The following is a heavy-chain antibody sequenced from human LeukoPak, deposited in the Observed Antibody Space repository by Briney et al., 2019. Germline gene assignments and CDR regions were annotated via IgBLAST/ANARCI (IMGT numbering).Heavy chain of an antibody. Sequence: SQTLSFTCAISGDSVSSSSTAWNWIRQSPSRGLEWLGRTYYRSKWYDDSAVSVKSRITINPDTSKNQFSLQLNSVTPEDTAVYYCAREKFDGFDIWGQGTMVTVSS. CDR2: TYYRSKWYD. CDR3: AREKFDGFDI. J-gene: IGHJ3*02. V-gene: IGHV6-1*01. CDR1: GDSVSSSSTA.